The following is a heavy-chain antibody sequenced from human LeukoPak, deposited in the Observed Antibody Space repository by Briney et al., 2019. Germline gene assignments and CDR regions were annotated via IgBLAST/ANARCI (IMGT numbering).Heavy chain of an antibody. J-gene: IGHJ4*02. CDR3: AKDNRRHYTSGPNPDSLH. CDR1: GTTFSRYW. CDR2: IKQDGSEK. V-gene: IGHV3-7*03. D-gene: IGHD6-19*01. Sequence: GGSLRLSCEAAGTTFSRYWMNWVRQAPGKGLEWVANIKQDGSEKYYVDSVKGRFTISRDNAKNTLYLQMNSLRVEDTAFYYCAKDNRRHYTSGPNPDSLHWGQGALVTVSS.